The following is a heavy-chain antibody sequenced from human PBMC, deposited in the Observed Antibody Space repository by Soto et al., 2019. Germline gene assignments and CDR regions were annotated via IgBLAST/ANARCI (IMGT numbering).Heavy chain of an antibody. D-gene: IGHD5-18*01. CDR3: ARDWADTAMVGAFDI. CDR1: GYTFTGYY. CDR2: INPNSGGT. Sequence: ASVKVSCKASGYTFTGYYMHWVRQAPGQGLEWMGWINPNSGGTNYAQKFQGWVTMTRDTSISTAYMELSRLRSDDTAVYYCARDWADTAMVGAFDIWGQGTMVTVSS. V-gene: IGHV1-2*04. J-gene: IGHJ3*02.